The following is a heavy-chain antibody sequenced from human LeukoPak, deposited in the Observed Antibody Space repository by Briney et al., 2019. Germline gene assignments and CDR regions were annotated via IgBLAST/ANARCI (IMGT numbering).Heavy chain of an antibody. D-gene: IGHD3-10*01. V-gene: IGHV4-39*07. J-gene: IGHJ4*02. CDR2: IDYSGST. CDR3: ARGIYFGHYFDY. Sequence: SETLSLTCTVSGGSISSSDYYWGWIRQPPGQGLEWIGSIDYSGSTYSNPSLKSRVTVSVDTSKNQFSLKLSSVTAADTAVYYCARGIYFGHYFDYWGQGTLVTVSS. CDR1: GGSISSSDYY.